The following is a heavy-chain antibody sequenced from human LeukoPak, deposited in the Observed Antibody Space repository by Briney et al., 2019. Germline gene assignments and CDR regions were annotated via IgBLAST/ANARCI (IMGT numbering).Heavy chain of an antibody. CDR1: GYTFTGYY. CDR3: ARVSYGSGVDYYYYGMDV. J-gene: IGHJ6*02. CDR2: INPNSGGT. V-gene: IGHV1-2*02. Sequence: ASVKVSCKASGYTFTGYYMHWVRQAPGQGLEWMGWINPNSGGTNYAQKFQGRVTMTRDTSISTAYMELSRLRSDDPAVYYCARVSYGSGVDYYYYGMDVWGQGTTVTVSS. D-gene: IGHD3-10*01.